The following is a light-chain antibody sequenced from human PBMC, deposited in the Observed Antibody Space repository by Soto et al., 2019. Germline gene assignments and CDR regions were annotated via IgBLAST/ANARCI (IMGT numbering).Light chain of an antibody. CDR2: KAS. J-gene: IGKJ2*01. CDR3: QQYNGYPLT. V-gene: IGKV1-5*03. Sequence: DIQMTQSPSTLSASVGDRVTITCRASQSISTWLAWYQQKPGKAPKLLIYKASSLRNGVPSRFSGSGSGTEFTLTIYSLQPDDFASYYCQQYNGYPLTFGQWTKLEIK. CDR1: QSISTW.